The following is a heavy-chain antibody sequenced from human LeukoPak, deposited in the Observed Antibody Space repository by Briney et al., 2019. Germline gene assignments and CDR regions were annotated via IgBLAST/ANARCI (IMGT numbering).Heavy chain of an antibody. CDR1: GGSISSSSYY. CDR2: IYYSGST. D-gene: IGHD6-6*01. V-gene: IGHV4-39*07. Sequence: SETLSLTCTVSGGSISSSSYYWGWIRQPPGKGLEWIGSIYYSGSTNYNSSLKSRVTISVDRSKNQFSLKLNSVTAADTAVYFCARVPHTTSSIDYWGQGAPVTVSS. CDR3: ARVPHTTSSIDY. J-gene: IGHJ4*02.